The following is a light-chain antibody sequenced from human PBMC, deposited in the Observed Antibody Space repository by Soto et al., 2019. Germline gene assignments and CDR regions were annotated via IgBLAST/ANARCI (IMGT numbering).Light chain of an antibody. CDR1: YSNIGSNF. J-gene: IGLJ2*01. CDR2: DNS. CDR3: GTWDGSLSVVL. V-gene: IGLV1-51*01. Sequence: QSVLTQPPSVSAAAGQKVTISCSGSYSNIGSNFVSWYQHFPGSAPKLLIYDNSQRPSGIPDRFSGSKSGSSATLAITGLQTGDEADYYCGTWDGSLSVVLFGGGTKLTVL.